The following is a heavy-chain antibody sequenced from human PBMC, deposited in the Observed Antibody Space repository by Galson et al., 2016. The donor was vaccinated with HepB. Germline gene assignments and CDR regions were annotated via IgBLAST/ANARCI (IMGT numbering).Heavy chain of an antibody. CDR3: ARDLMSPYNWFDP. Sequence: LSLSCAASGFTFSSYWMHWVRQAPGKGLVWVSRISSDGSSTSYADSVKGRFTISRDNAKNTLYLQMNSLRAEDTAVYYCARDLMSPYNWFDPWGQGALVTVSS. V-gene: IGHV3-74*01. J-gene: IGHJ5*02. CDR2: ISSDGSST. CDR1: GFTFSSYW.